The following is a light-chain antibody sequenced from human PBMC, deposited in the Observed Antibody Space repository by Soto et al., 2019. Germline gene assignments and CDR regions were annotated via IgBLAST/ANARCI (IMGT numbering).Light chain of an antibody. Sequence: EIVLTQSPGTLSLSPGERGTLSCRASQNLGTLYLAWFQQRPGQAPRLLIYGASSRATGIPDRFSGSGSGTDFTLTISRLEPEDFAVYYCQQFDNSLWTFGQGTKVDIK. J-gene: IGKJ1*01. CDR3: QQFDNSLWT. CDR2: GAS. V-gene: IGKV3-20*01. CDR1: QNLGTLY.